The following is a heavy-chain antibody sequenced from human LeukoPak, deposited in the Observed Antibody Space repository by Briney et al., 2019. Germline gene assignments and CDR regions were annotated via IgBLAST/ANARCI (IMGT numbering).Heavy chain of an antibody. CDR3: ARHNDYASLMDV. V-gene: IGHV4-39*01. Sequence: PSETLSLTCTVFGVSVTTSGYYGAWIRQPQGRGLEWIGSISYSGITYYKPSLRGRVTISGDTAKNQFSLKLSSVTAADTAVYYCARHNDYASLMDVWGQGTTVTVSS. D-gene: IGHD2-2*01. CDR2: ISYSGIT. J-gene: IGHJ6*02. CDR1: GVSVTTSGYY.